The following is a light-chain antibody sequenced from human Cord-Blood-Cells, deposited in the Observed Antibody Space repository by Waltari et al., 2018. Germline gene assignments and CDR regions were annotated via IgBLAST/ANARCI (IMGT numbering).Light chain of an antibody. Sequence: EIVMTQSPATLSVSPGERAILSCRASQSVSSYLAWYQQKPGQAPRLLIYGASTRATGIPARFSGSGSGTEFTLTISSLQSEDFAVYYCQQYNNWPPWTFGQGTKVEIK. CDR1: QSVSSY. V-gene: IGKV3-15*01. CDR3: QQYNNWPPWT. J-gene: IGKJ1*01. CDR2: GAS.